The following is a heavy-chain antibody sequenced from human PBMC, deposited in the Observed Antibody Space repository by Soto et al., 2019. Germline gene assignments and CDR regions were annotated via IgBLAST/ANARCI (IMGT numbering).Heavy chain of an antibody. Sequence: SETLSLTCTVSGGSISSSSYYWGWIRQPPGKGLEWIGSIYYSGSTYYNPSLKSRVTISVDTSKNQFSLKLSSVTAADTAVYYCARVGRMAQDWFDPWGQGTLVTVSS. J-gene: IGHJ5*02. D-gene: IGHD1-26*01. CDR1: GGSISSSSYY. V-gene: IGHV4-39*01. CDR3: ARVGRMAQDWFDP. CDR2: IYYSGST.